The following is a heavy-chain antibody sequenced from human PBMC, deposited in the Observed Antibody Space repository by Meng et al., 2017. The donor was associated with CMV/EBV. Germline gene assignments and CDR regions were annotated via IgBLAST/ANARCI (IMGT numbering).Heavy chain of an antibody. CDR2: IYYSGGH. Sequence: QVAPQESGPGLVKPSQTLPLTCSVFGCSISSDDYYWSWIRQPPGKGLEWIGYIYYSGGHYYNPYLKSRVTISVDTSKNQFSLKLSSVTAADTAVDYCAREVVVITPYNWFDPWGQGTLVTVSS. V-gene: IGHV4-30-4*08. CDR1: GCSISSDDYY. D-gene: IGHD3-22*01. CDR3: AREVVVITPYNWFDP. J-gene: IGHJ5*02.